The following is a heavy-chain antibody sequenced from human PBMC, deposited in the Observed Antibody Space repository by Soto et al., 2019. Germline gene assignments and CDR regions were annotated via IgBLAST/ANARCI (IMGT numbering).Heavy chain of an antibody. D-gene: IGHD3-16*01. CDR1: GGTFSSHA. J-gene: IGHJ6*02. Sequence: SVKVSCKASGGTFSSHAISWVRQAPGQGLEWMGGIIPFFKTTNYAQKFQGRVTITADDSTSTAYMDLYSLRSEDTAVYYCARDVPLNYYDGTFSYYAMDVWGQGTTVTVSS. CDR2: IIPFFKTT. CDR3: ARDVPLNYYDGTFSYYAMDV. V-gene: IGHV1-69*13.